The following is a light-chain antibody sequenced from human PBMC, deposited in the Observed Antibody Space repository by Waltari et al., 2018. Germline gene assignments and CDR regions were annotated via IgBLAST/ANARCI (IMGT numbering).Light chain of an antibody. J-gene: IGKJ4*01. CDR3: QQYDSLLT. V-gene: IGKV1-33*01. Sequence: DIQMTQSPSSLSASVGDRVTITCQASQDISNYVSWYQHKPGKAPSLLIYDASNLEAGVSSRFSGSGSGTIFTLTINSLLPEDIATYYCQQYDSLLTFGGGTKLEIK. CDR2: DAS. CDR1: QDISNY.